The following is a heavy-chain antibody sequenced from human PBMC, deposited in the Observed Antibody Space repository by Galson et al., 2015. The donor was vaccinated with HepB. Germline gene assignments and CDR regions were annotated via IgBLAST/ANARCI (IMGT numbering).Heavy chain of an antibody. D-gene: IGHD6-6*01. CDR3: AREISFSSVQPDY. J-gene: IGHJ4*02. V-gene: IGHV3-48*02. CDR1: GFTFSSYS. CDR2: ISTSSRSI. Sequence: SLRLSCAASGFTFSSYSMHWVRQIPGKGLEWVSHISTSSRSIYYADSVRGRFTVSRDDAKNTLYLQMNSLRDEDTAVYFCAREISFSSVQPDYWGQGTLVTVPS.